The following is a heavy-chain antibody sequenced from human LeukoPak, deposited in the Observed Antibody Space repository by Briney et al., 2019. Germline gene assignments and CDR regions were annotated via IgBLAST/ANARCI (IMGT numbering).Heavy chain of an antibody. J-gene: IGHJ4*02. CDR3: ASALTSSFDY. CDR2: ISSSSSTI. D-gene: IGHD4-11*01. Sequence: PGGSLRVSCAASGFTFSSYSMNWVRQAPGKGMEWVSYISSSSSTIYYADSVKGRFTISRDNAKNSLYLQMNSLRAEDTAVYYCASALTSSFDYWGQGTLVTVSS. V-gene: IGHV3-48*04. CDR1: GFTFSSYS.